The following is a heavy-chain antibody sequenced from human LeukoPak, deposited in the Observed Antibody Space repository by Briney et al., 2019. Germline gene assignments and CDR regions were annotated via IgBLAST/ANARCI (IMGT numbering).Heavy chain of an antibody. D-gene: IGHD6-6*01. CDR2: IYPGDSDT. V-gene: IGHV5-51*01. Sequence: GESLQISCKGSGYGFTTYWIGWVRRMPGKGLEWMGIIYPGDSDTRYSPSFQGQVPISADKSISTAYLQWSSLKASDTAMYYCARHNIAARSWHYFDYWGQGTLVTVSS. CDR1: GYGFTTYW. CDR3: ARHNIAARSWHYFDY. J-gene: IGHJ4*02.